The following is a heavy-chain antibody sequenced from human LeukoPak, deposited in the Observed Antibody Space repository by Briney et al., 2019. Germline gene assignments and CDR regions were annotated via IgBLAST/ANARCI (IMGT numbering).Heavy chain of an antibody. CDR1: RYTFTGYY. V-gene: IGHV1-8*02. Sequence: ASVKVSCKASRYTFTGYYMHWVRQATGQGLEWMGWMNPNSGSTGYAQKFQGRVTMTRNTSISTAYMELSSLRSEDTAVYYCARGCQQLVLFYYYYYMDVWGKGTTVTVSS. CDR2: MNPNSGST. D-gene: IGHD6-13*01. J-gene: IGHJ6*03. CDR3: ARGCQQLVLFYYYYYMDV.